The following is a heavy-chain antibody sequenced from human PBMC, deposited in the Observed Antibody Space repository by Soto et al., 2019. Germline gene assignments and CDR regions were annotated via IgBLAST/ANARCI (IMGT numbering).Heavy chain of an antibody. D-gene: IGHD3-10*01. CDR2: IRYGGATSGTT. Sequence: QVQLQESGPRLVKPSETLTLKCTVSGGSVSSDKYLWGWIRQPPGKGLEWVASIRYGGATSGTTFSNPSVVGPLTIALDTPGDKVPLRLTSVTATDTAVYDLARHDDHRSPPLGFHIWGQGTLVTVSS. CDR3: ARHDDHRSPPLGFHI. V-gene: IGHV4-39*01. J-gene: IGHJ3*02. CDR1: GGSVSSDKYL.